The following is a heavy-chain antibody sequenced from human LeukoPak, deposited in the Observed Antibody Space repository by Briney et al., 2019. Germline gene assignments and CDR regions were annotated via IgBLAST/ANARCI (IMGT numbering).Heavy chain of an antibody. D-gene: IGHD3-22*01. CDR3: TTDSYYYDSSGYPLFDY. V-gene: IGHV3-15*01. CDR2: IKSKTEGGTT. CDR1: GFTFSNAW. Sequence: GGSLRLSCAASGFTFSNAWMSWVRQAPGKGLEWVGRIKSKTEGGTTDYAAPVKGRFTISRDDSKNTLYLQMNSLKTEDTAVYYCTTDSYYYDSSGYPLFDYWGQGTLVTVSS. J-gene: IGHJ4*02.